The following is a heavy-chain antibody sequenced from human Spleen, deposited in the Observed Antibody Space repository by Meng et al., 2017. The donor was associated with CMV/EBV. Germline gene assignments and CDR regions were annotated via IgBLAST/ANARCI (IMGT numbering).Heavy chain of an antibody. V-gene: IGHV3-7*01. CDR2: IKQDGSEK. Sequence: GGSLRLSCAASGFTFSSYAMHWVRQAPGKGLEWVANIKQDGSEKYYVDSVKGRFTISRNNAKNSLYLQMNNLRAEDTAVYYCAREGSPTAIAGTMDCWGQGTLVTVSS. CDR1: GFTFSSYA. D-gene: IGHD1-20*01. J-gene: IGHJ4*02. CDR3: AREGSPTAIAGTMDC.